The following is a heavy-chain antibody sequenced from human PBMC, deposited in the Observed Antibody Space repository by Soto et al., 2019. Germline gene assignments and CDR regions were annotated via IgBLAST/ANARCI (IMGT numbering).Heavy chain of an antibody. CDR2: ISSSSSYI. CDR3: ARSGGGHAFDI. Sequence: GGSLRLSCAASGFTFSSYSMNWVRQAPGKGLEWVSSISSSSSYIYYADSVKGRFTISRDNAKNSLYLQMNSLRAEDTAVYYCARSGGGHAFDIWGQGTMVTVSS. CDR1: GFTFSSYS. V-gene: IGHV3-21*01. D-gene: IGHD3-16*01. J-gene: IGHJ3*02.